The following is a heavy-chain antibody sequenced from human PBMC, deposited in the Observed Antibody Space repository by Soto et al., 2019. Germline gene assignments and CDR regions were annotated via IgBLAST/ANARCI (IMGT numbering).Heavy chain of an antibody. CDR1: GASVSSGGYS. D-gene: IGHD2-8*01. J-gene: IGHJ5*02. CDR2: NSPFGTP. V-gene: IGHV4-30-2*01. CDR3: SRGVLA. Sequence: QVQLKESGSTRVRPSQTLSLTCSVSGASVSSGGYSWSWTRQPPGKGLEWIGFNSPFGTPDYNPSLKSRVTISVDRSKNHISLELSSVTAADTAVYYCSRGVLAWGPGTLVTVSS.